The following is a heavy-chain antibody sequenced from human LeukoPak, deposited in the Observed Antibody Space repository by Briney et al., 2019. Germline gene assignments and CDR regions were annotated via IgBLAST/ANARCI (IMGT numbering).Heavy chain of an antibody. J-gene: IGHJ4*02. CDR2: IDWDDDK. V-gene: IGHV2-70*11. CDR3: ARSMVRGVITPFDY. D-gene: IGHD3-10*01. CDR1: GFSLSTSGMC. Sequence: ESGPALVKPTQTLTLTCTFSGFSLSTSGMCVSWIRQPPGKALEWLARIDWDDDKYYSTSLKTRLTISKDTSKNQVVLTMTNMDPVDTAMYYCARSMVRGVITPFDYWGQGTLVTVSS.